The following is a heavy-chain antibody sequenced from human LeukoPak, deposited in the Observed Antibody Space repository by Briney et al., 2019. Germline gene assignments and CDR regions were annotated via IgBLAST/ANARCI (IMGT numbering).Heavy chain of an antibody. V-gene: IGHV3-49*04. CDR3: VRDYRYAGHESVY. CDR1: GFTFSSYG. D-gene: IGHD5-12*01. CDR2: IRSKSNGGTT. J-gene: IGHJ4*02. Sequence: GGSLRLSCAASGFTFSSYGMSWVRQAPGKGLEWVGFIRSKSNGGTTHYAASVEGRFTISRDDSNSIAYLQMNSLKTEDTAVYYCVRDYRYAGHESVYWGQGTLVTVSS.